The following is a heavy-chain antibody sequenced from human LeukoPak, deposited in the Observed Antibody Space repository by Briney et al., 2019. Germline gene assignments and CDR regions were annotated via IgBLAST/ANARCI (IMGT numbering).Heavy chain of an antibody. CDR2: IKQDGSEK. CDR3: ARGGSGYYFGAFDI. V-gene: IGHV3-7*03. CDR1: GFTFSSYW. D-gene: IGHD3-22*01. Sequence: GGSLRLSCAASGFTFSSYWMSWVRQAPGKGLEWVANIKQDGSEKYYVDSVKGLFTISRDNAKNSLYLQMNSLRAEDTAVYYCARGGSGYYFGAFDIWGQGTMVTVSS. J-gene: IGHJ3*02.